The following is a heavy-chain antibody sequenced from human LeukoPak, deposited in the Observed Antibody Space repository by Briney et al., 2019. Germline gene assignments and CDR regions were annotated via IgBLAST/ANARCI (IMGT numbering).Heavy chain of an antibody. CDR3: AKVDCSGGSCFPDY. V-gene: IGHV3-23*01. CDR2: ISAGAST. CDR1: GFTFSTYA. Sequence: PGGSLRLSCAVSGFTFSTYAMNWVRQAPGKGLECVSGISAGASTYYADSVKGRFTISRDNSKNTLYLQMNSLRAEDTAVYYCAKVDCSGGSCFPDYWGQGTLVTVSS. D-gene: IGHD2-15*01. J-gene: IGHJ4*02.